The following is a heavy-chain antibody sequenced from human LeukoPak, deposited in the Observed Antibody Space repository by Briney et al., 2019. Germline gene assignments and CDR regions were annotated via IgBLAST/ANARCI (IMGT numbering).Heavy chain of an antibody. V-gene: IGHV3-7*01. J-gene: IGHJ4*02. CDR3: AREVVRFYGSGSYGSLFFDY. D-gene: IGHD3-10*01. Sequence: GGSLRLSCAASGFTFSSYWMSWVRQAPGKGLEWVANIKQDGSEKYYVDSVKGRFTISRDNAKNSLYLQMNSLRAEDTAVYYCAREVVRFYGSGSYGSLFFDYWGQGTLVTVSS. CDR1: GFTFSSYW. CDR2: IKQDGSEK.